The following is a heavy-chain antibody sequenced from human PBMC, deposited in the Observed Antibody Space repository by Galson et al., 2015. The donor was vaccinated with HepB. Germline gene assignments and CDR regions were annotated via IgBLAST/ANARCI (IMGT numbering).Heavy chain of an antibody. V-gene: IGHV3-21*01. CDR1: GFTFSSYS. CDR2: ISSSSSYI. Sequence: SLRLSCAASGFTFSSYSMNWVRQAPGKGLEWVSSISSSSSYIYYADSVKGRFTISRDNAKNSLYLQMNSLRAEDTAVYYCARAIQLRGYYMDVWGKGTTVTVSS. D-gene: IGHD5-18*01. CDR3: ARAIQLRGYYMDV. J-gene: IGHJ6*03.